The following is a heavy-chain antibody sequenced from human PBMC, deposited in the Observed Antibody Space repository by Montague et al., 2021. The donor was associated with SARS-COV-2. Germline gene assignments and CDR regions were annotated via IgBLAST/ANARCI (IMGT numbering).Heavy chain of an antibody. J-gene: IGHJ5*02. CDR2: TYHSGST. V-gene: IGHV4-4*02. CDR1: GASISSNNW. D-gene: IGHD3-10*01. Sequence: SETLSLTCDVSGASISSNNWWIWVRQSPGKGLEWTGETYHSGSTNYNPSLRSRVTISVDKSKNQFSLKVNSVSAADTAVYYCARLGVVPSPRTFDPWGQGTLVTVSS. CDR3: ARLGVVPSPRTFDP.